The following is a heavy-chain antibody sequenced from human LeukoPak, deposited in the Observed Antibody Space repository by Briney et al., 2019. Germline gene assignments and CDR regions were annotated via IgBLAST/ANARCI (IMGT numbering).Heavy chain of an antibody. CDR3: ARLDIIGIAAALDP. Sequence: VASVKVSCKASGGTFSSYVISWVRQAPGQGLEWMGGIIPIFGTANYAQKFQGRVTITADESTSTAYMELSSLRSEDTAVYYCARLDIIGIAAALDPWGQGALVTVSS. J-gene: IGHJ5*02. CDR2: IIPIFGTA. D-gene: IGHD6-13*01. CDR1: GGTFSSYV. V-gene: IGHV1-69*13.